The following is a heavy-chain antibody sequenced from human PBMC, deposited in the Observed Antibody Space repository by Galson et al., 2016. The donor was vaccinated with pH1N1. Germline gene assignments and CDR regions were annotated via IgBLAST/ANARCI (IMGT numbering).Heavy chain of an antibody. CDR3: ARQYDFGDYRGNAFDI. V-gene: IGHV5-51*03. CDR1: GYRFTNYR. Sequence: QSGAEVKKPGESLKISCKASGYRFTNYRIAWVRQVPGKGLEWVGVVNPGGSTIRYSPPFQGQVTISSDKSINTAYLQWVSLKDSDTATYYCARQYDFGDYRGNAFDIWGQGTVVLVSS. CDR2: VNPGGSTI. J-gene: IGHJ3*02. D-gene: IGHD4-17*01.